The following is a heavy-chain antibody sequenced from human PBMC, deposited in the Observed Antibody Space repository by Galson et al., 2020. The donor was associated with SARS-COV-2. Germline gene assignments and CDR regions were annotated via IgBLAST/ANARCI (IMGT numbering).Heavy chain of an antibody. Sequence: GESLKLSCAASGFSFNNFDMSWVHQAPGKGSQWTPKVSRSGAGPFYADYEKGRFTISRDNAKNTLSLQMTSLRADDTALCYCAKDPGYSYGTYFDYWGQGTLVTVSS. CDR2: VSRSGAGP. CDR1: GFSFNNFD. D-gene: IGHD5-12*01. V-gene: IGHV3-23*01. J-gene: IGHJ4*02. CDR3: AKDPGYSYGTYFDY.